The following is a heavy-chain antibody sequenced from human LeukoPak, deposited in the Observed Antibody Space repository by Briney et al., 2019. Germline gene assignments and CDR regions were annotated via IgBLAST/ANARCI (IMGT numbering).Heavy chain of an antibody. J-gene: IGHJ3*02. V-gene: IGHV3-7*01. Sequence: GGSLRLSCAASGVTFSNYPMHWVRQAPGKGLEWVANIKQDGSEKNYVDSMKGRFTISRDNAKNSLSLQMISLRAEDTAVYYCARNRRADIWGQGTMVTVSS. CDR3: ARNRRADI. CDR1: GVTFSNYP. CDR2: IKQDGSEK.